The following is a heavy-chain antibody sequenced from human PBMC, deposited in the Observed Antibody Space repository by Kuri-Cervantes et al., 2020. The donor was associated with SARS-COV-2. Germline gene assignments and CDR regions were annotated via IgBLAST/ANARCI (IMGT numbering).Heavy chain of an antibody. V-gene: IGHV1-2*06. CDR1: GYTFSAYY. D-gene: IGHD3-22*01. Sequence: ASVKVPCKASGYTFSAYYMHWVRQAPGQGLEWMGRINPNSGGTNYAQNFQGRVTMTRDTSISTAYMELSSLRSDDTAFYYCATVGDYYDSSAYFEYWGQGTLVTVSS. CDR3: ATVGDYYDSSAYFEY. J-gene: IGHJ4*02. CDR2: INPNSGGT.